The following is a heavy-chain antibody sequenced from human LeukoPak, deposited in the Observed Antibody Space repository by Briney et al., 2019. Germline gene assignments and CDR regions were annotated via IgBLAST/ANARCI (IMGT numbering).Heavy chain of an antibody. J-gene: IGHJ6*03. CDR1: GFTFSSYS. V-gene: IGHV3-21*01. D-gene: IGHD1-14*01. CDR3: VRDKAGTTPYYYYSMDV. Sequence: GGSLRLSCVASGFTFSSYSMNWVRQAPGNGLEWVSSISSSNSYIWYADSVKGRFTISRDDAKSSLYLQMNSLRAEDTAIYYCVRDKAGTTPYYYYSMDVWGKGTTVTVSS. CDR2: ISSSNSYI.